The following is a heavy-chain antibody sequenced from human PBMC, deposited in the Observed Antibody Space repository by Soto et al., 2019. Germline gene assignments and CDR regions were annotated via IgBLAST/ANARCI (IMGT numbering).Heavy chain of an antibody. V-gene: IGHV3-72*01. CDR3: GRGEATAGHVYYHGLDV. J-gene: IGHJ6*02. Sequence: EVQLVESGGGLVQPGGSLRLSCAASGFTVSDHYMDWVRQAPGKGLEWIGRTRNKRNAYTTEYAASGKGRFTISRDDSKNTVFLQMNSLKSEDTAVYYCGRGEATAGHVYYHGLDVWGQGTTVTVTS. CDR2: TRNKRNAYTT. CDR1: GFTVSDHY. D-gene: IGHD6-25*01.